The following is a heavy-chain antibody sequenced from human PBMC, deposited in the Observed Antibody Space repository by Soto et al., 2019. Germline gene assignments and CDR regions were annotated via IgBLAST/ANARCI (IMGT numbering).Heavy chain of an antibody. V-gene: IGHV4-31*03. CDR1: GGSISSGGYY. D-gene: IGHD2-21*02. J-gene: IGHJ6*02. CDR3: ARVCGGDCHYGMDV. Sequence: QVQLQESGPGLVKPSQTLSLTCTVSGGSISSGGYYWTWIRQHPGKGLEWIGYIYYSGSTYYNPSLKSRVTMSVDTSKIQFYLKLSSVTAADTAVYYCARVCGGDCHYGMDVWGQGTTVTVSS. CDR2: IYYSGST.